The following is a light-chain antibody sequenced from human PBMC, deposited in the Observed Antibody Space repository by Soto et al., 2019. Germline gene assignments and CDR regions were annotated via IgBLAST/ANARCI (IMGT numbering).Light chain of an antibody. CDR3: CSYAGSSTVV. CDR1: SSDVGTYDL. J-gene: IGLJ2*01. CDR2: EGS. V-gene: IGLV2-23*01. Sequence: QSVLTQPASVSGSPGQSLTISCTGTSSDVGTYDLVSWYQQHPGKAPKLMIYEGSKRPSGVSNRFSGSKSGNTASLTISGLQADDEADYYCCSYAGSSTVVFGGGTKVTVL.